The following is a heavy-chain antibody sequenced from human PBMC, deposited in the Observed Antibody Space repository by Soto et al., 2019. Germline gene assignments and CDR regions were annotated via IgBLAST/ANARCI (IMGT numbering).Heavy chain of an antibody. Sequence: QVQLVQSGAEVKKPGASVKVSCKASGYSFTTYYMHWVRQAPGQGLEWMGMINPSGGSTSYAQKFQGRVTMTRDTSTSTGYMELSSLRSEDTAVYYCARNDKSGLDYWGQGTLVTVSS. CDR1: GYSFTTYY. J-gene: IGHJ4*02. D-gene: IGHD1-1*01. V-gene: IGHV1-46*01. CDR2: INPSGGST. CDR3: ARNDKSGLDY.